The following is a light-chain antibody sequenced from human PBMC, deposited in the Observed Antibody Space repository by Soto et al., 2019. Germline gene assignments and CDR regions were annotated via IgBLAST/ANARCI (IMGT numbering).Light chain of an antibody. V-gene: IGLV1-47*02. CDR3: SAWDASLRAQL. J-gene: IGLJ3*02. CDR1: DSNIGTNY. CDR2: SDN. Sequence: QSVLTQPPSASGTPGQRVTISCSGGDSNIGTNYVNWYQKLPGTAPKLLIHSDNQRPSGVPDRFSGSKSDISASLAITGLQSEDDADYYCSAWDASLRAQLFGGGTKVTVL.